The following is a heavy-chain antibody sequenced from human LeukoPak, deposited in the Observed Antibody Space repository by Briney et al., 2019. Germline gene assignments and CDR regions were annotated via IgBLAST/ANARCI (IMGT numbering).Heavy chain of an antibody. Sequence: ASVKVSCKVSGYTLTELSMHWVRQAPGKGLEWMGGFDPEDGETIYAQKFQGRVTMTEGTSTDTAYMELSSLRSEDTAVYYCARDNDSRDPPHFDYWGQGTLVTVSS. CDR2: FDPEDGET. CDR1: GYTLTELS. D-gene: IGHD3-16*01. J-gene: IGHJ4*02. CDR3: ARDNDSRDPPHFDY. V-gene: IGHV1-24*01.